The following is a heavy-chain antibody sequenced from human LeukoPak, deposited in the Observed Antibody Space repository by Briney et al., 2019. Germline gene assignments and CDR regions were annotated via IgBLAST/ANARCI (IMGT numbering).Heavy chain of an antibody. CDR3: VRGRPYYFDY. CDR2: ISISSSTI. V-gene: IGHV3-48*02. J-gene: IGHJ4*02. Sequence: GGSLRLSCEVSAFMLSSYSMNWVRHAPGKGLEWVSYISISSSTIYYADSVKGRFTISRDNAKNSLYLQMNSLRYEDTAVYYFVRGRPYYFDYWGQGILVTVSS. CDR1: AFMLSSYS.